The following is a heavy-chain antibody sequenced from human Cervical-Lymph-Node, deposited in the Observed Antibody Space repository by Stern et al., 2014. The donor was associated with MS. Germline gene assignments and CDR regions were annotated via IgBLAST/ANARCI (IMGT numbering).Heavy chain of an antibody. Sequence: DQLVESGPEVKKPGASVRISCKASGYTFTNYALHWVRQAPGQRPEWMGWIHPGNGDAKYSQNFQDRVTITRDTSANTVYMELRSLRVEDTAMYYCARGYSTTYLDYWGQGTLVTVSS. CDR1: GYTFTNYA. D-gene: IGHD6-13*01. V-gene: IGHV1-3*01. J-gene: IGHJ4*02. CDR3: ARGYSTTYLDY. CDR2: IHPGNGDA.